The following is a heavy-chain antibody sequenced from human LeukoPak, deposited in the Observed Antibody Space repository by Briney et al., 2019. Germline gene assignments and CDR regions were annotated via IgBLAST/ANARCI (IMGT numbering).Heavy chain of an antibody. D-gene: IGHD6-13*01. CDR3: ARRPLSSTGWFDP. CDR1: GYSFTSYW. V-gene: IGHV5-51*01. CDR2: TYPGDSDT. J-gene: IGHJ5*02. Sequence: GESLKISCKGSGYSFTSYWIGWVRQMPGKGLEWMGITYPGDSDTRYSPSFQGQVTISADKSISTAYLQWSSLKASDTAMYYCARRPLSSTGWFDPWGQGTLVIVSS.